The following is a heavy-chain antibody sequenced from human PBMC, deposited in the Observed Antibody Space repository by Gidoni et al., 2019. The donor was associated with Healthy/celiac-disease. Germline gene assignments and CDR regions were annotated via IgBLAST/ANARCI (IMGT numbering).Heavy chain of an antibody. CDR1: GFPFSSYA. CDR3: AKSRRPYYDSSGPPDY. V-gene: IGHV3-23*01. J-gene: IGHJ4*02. Sequence: EVQLLESGGGLVQPGGSVGLSGAAPGFPFSSYAMSWVRQAPGKGLEWVSSISGSGGSTYYADSVKGRFTISRDNSKNTLYLQMNSLRAEDTAVYYCAKSRRPYYDSSGPPDYWGQGTLVTVSS. CDR2: ISGSGGST. D-gene: IGHD3-22*01.